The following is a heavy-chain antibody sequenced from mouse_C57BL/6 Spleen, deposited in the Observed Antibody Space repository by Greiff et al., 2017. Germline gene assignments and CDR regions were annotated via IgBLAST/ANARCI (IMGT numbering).Heavy chain of an antibody. CDR1: GYSITSGYY. V-gene: IGHV3-6*01. Sequence: ESGPGLVKPSQSLSLTCSVTGYSITSGYYWNWIRQFPGNKLEWMGYISYDGSNNYNPSLKNRISITRDTSKNQFFLKLNSVTTEDTATYYCARESYYGSSRVWFAYWGQGTLVTVSA. CDR3: ARESYYGSSRVWFAY. J-gene: IGHJ3*01. D-gene: IGHD1-1*01. CDR2: ISYDGSN.